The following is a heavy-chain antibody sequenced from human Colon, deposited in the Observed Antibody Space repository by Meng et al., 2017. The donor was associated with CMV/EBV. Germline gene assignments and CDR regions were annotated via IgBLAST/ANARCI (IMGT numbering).Heavy chain of an antibody. Sequence: TLSLTCTVSGVSVSSGSDYWTWIRQPSGKALEWLALIYWNDEKRYSPSLKTRLTITKDTSENQVVLTMTNMDPVDTATYYCARYMLPPLYGLDVWGQGTTVTVSS. CDR2: IYWNDEK. J-gene: IGHJ6*02. CDR1: GVSVSSGSDY. D-gene: IGHD3-10*02. CDR3: ARYMLPPLYGLDV. V-gene: IGHV2-5*01.